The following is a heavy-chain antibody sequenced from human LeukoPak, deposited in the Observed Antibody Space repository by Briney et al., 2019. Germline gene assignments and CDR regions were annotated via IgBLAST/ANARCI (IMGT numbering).Heavy chain of an antibody. CDR1: GLSFASYW. Sequence: GGSLRLSCVASGLSFASYWMDWVRQAPGKGLEWVANIRKDGGDIHYVDSVKGRFTISRDNAKNSVYLQMHRLRAEDTAVYYDARDAFGDFSYWGQGILVTVSS. CDR3: ARDAFGDFSY. D-gene: IGHD3-10*01. CDR2: IRKDGGDI. V-gene: IGHV3-7*01. J-gene: IGHJ4*02.